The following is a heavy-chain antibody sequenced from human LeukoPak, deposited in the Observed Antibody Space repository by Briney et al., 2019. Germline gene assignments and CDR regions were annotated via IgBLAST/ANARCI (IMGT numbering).Heavy chain of an antibody. CDR1: GGSISSYY. D-gene: IGHD2-15*01. CDR2: IYYSGST. V-gene: IGHV4-59*08. CDR3: ARKESGSNYYFDY. J-gene: IGHJ4*02. Sequence: PSETLSLTCTVSGGSISSYYWSWIRQPPGKGLEWIGYIYYSGSTNYNPSLKSRVTISVDTSKHQFYLKLSSVTAADTDVYYCARKESGSNYYFDYWGQGTLVTVSS.